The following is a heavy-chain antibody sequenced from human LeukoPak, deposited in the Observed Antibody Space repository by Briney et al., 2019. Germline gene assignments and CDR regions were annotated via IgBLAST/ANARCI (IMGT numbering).Heavy chain of an antibody. J-gene: IGHJ4*02. CDR3: AKDLRYGSSPFDY. CDR2: ISYDGSNK. V-gene: IGHV3-30*18. Sequence: GGSLRLSCAASGFTFSSYGMLWVRQAPGKGLEWVAVISYDGSNKYYADSVKGQFTISRDNSKNTLYLQMNSLRAEDTAVYYCAKDLRYGSSPFDYWGQGTLVTVSS. D-gene: IGHD6-19*01. CDR1: GFTFSSYG.